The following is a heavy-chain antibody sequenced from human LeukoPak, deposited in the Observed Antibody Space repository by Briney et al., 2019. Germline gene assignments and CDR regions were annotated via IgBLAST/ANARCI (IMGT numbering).Heavy chain of an antibody. Sequence: GASVKVSCKASGYTFTSSGISWVRQAPGQGLEWMGWINGYDGKTNYTRNPQNRVTMTTDTSTNTAYLELRRLRPGDTAVYYCARGPRYSYDSSVLLFDYWGQGSLVTVSS. J-gene: IGHJ4*02. CDR2: INGYDGKT. CDR3: ARGPRYSYDSSVLLFDY. V-gene: IGHV1-18*01. D-gene: IGHD3-22*01. CDR1: GYTFTSSG.